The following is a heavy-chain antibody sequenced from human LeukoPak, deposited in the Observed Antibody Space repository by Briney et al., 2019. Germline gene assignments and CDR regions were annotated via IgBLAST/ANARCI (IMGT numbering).Heavy chain of an antibody. D-gene: IGHD6-19*01. CDR1: GCSINSYY. V-gene: IGHV4-59*01. CDR2: ISYSGST. J-gene: IGHJ4*02. CDR3: ARIYSSAWYSIDY. Sequence: SQTLSLNCTVSGCSINSYYWSWNRPSPGQGLEWIGNISYSGSTDYNPSLNSRITISVETSKNQFSLKVNSVSAADTAVYYFARIYSSAWYSIDYWGQGALVTVSS.